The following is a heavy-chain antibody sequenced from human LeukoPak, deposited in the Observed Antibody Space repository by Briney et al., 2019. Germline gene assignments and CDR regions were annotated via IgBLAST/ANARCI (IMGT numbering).Heavy chain of an antibody. J-gene: IGHJ4*02. V-gene: IGHV3-23*01. CDR1: GFSFSDAW. CDR3: ARVWTTVTNPYYFDY. Sequence: GGSLRLSCAASGFSFSDAWMSWVRQAPGKGLEWVSAISGSGGSTYYADSVKGRFTISRDNSKNTLYLQMNSLRAEDTAVYYCARVWTTVTNPYYFDYWGQGTLVTVSS. CDR2: ISGSGGST. D-gene: IGHD4-11*01.